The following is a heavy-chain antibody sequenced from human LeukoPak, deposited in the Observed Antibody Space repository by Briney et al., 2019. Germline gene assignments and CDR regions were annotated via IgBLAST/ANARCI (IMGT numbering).Heavy chain of an antibody. J-gene: IGHJ6*03. D-gene: IGHD1-14*01. CDR3: ARIGSYYYYMEV. CDR1: GYSISSGYY. CDR2: IYHSGST. Sequence: SETLSLTCTVSGYSISSGYYWGWIRQPPGKGLEWIGSIYHSGSTHYNPSLKSRVTISVDTSSNQFSLKLRSVTAADTAVYYCARIGSYYYYMEVWGKGTTVSVSS. V-gene: IGHV4-38-2*02.